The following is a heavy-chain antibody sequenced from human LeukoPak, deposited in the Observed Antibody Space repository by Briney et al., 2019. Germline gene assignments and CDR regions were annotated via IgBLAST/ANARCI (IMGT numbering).Heavy chain of an antibody. CDR1: GFTFNSYD. V-gene: IGHV3-33*01. J-gene: IGHJ4*02. CDR2: IWYDGSNK. D-gene: IGHD4-23*01. CDR3: ARYVGGGNSGGFDF. Sequence: PGGSLRLSCAASGFTFNSYDMHWIRQAPGKGLERVALIWYDGSNKYYADSVKGRFTISRDNSKNTLNLQMNSLRDEDTAVYYCARYVGGGNSGGFDFWGQGTLVIVSS.